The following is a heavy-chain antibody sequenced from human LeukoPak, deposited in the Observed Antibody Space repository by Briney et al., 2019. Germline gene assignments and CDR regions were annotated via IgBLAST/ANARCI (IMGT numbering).Heavy chain of an antibody. V-gene: IGHV1-18*01. D-gene: IGHD3-10*01. CDR1: GYTFTSIG. Sequence: ASVKVSCKASGYTFTSIGILWVRQAPGQGLEWMGWISTYYGDTTYAHDLQGRVTMTRDTSTNTAYMELRSLRSDDTAVYYCGTAYGSRSSPEYWGQGTLVAVSS. CDR3: GTAYGSRSSPEY. J-gene: IGHJ4*02. CDR2: ISTYYGDT.